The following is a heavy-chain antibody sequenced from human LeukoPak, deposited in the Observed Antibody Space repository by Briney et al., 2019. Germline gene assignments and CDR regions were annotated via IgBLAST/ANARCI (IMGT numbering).Heavy chain of an antibody. D-gene: IGHD4-17*01. CDR3: ARYRSVTTGKRFFDY. Sequence: GGSLRLSCVASGFTFSSYAMSWVPQAPGKGLGWVSGISGGGGSIHYADSVKGRFTISRDNSMNTLYLQMNSLRAEDTAVYYCARYRSVTTGKRFFDYWGQGTLVTVSS. V-gene: IGHV3-23*01. CDR1: GFTFSSYA. CDR2: ISGGGGSI. J-gene: IGHJ4*02.